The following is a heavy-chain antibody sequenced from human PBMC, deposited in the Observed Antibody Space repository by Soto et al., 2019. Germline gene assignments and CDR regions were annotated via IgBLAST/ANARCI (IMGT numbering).Heavy chain of an antibody. D-gene: IGHD2-15*01. CDR1: GGTFSSYT. Sequence: ASVKVSCKASGGTFSSYTISWVRQAPGQGLEWMGRIIPILGIANYARKFQGRVTITADKSTSTAYMELSSLRSEDTAVYYCARGYCSGGSCYGNQGSAEYFQHWGQGTLVTVSS. V-gene: IGHV1-69*02. CDR3: ARGYCSGGSCYGNQGSAEYFQH. J-gene: IGHJ1*01. CDR2: IIPILGIA.